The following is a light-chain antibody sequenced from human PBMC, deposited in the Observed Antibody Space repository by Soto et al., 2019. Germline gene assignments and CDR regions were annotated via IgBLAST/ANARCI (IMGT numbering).Light chain of an antibody. J-gene: IGLJ1*01. CDR2: DVS. CDR3: SSYNTSSTSHVV. V-gene: IGLV2-14*03. Sequence: QSALTQPASVSGSPGQSITISCTGTSSDVGGYNYVSWYQHHPGKAPKLLIYDVSNRPSGISNRFSGSKSDNTASLTISGLQPEEEDAYYCSSYNTSSTSHVVFGTGTKLTVL. CDR1: SSDVGGYNY.